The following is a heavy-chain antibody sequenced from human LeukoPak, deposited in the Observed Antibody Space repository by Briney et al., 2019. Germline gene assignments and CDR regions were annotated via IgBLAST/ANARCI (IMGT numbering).Heavy chain of an antibody. CDR1: GDSVSSTTAA. J-gene: IGHJ4*02. CDR3: ARDVWGYDY. CDR2: TYYRSKWYN. V-gene: IGHV6-1*01. D-gene: IGHD7-27*01. Sequence: SQTLSLTCAISGDSVSSTTAAWSWIRQSPSRGLKWLGRTYYRSKWYNDYAVSMKSRIIINPDTSKNQFSLQLNSVTPDDTAVYYCARDVWGYDYWGQGTLVTVSS.